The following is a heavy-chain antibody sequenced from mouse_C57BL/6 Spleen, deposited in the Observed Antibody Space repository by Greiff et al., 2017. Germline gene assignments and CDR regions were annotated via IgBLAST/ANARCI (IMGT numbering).Heavy chain of an antibody. Sequence: EVQLQESGGDLVKPGGSLKLSCAASGFTFSSYGMSWVRQTPDKRLEWVATISSGGSYTYYPDSVKGRFTISRDNAKNTLYLQMSSLKSEDTAMYYCARRYYGSSYEYFDVWGTGTTVTVSS. D-gene: IGHD1-1*01. CDR1: GFTFSSYG. CDR2: ISSGGSYT. CDR3: ARRYYGSSYEYFDV. V-gene: IGHV5-6*01. J-gene: IGHJ1*03.